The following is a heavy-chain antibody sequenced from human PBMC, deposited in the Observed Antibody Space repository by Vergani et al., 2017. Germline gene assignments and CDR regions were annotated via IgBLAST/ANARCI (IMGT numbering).Heavy chain of an antibody. CDR2: IIPILGIA. CDR3: ARGYCSSTSCYHHGTPDWFDP. D-gene: IGHD2-2*01. J-gene: IGHJ5*02. V-gene: IGHV1-69*04. Sequence: QVQLVQSGAEVKKPGSSVKVSCKASGGTFSSYAISWVRQAPGQGLEWMGRIIPILGIANYAQKFQGRVTITADKSTSTAYMELSSLRSEDTAVYYCARGYCSSTSCYHHGTPDWFDPWGQGTLVTVSS. CDR1: GGTFSSYA.